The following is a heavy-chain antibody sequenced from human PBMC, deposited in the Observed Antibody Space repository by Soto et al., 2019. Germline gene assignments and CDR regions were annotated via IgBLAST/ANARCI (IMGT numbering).Heavy chain of an antibody. CDR2: IYSGGST. CDR3: ARDSGYSYGPLDY. Sequence: VRQAPGKGLEWVSVIYSGGSTYYADSVKGRFTISRDNSKNTLYLQMNSLRAEDTAVYYCARDSGYSYGPLDYWGQGTLVTVSS. J-gene: IGHJ4*02. D-gene: IGHD5-18*01. V-gene: IGHV3-66*01.